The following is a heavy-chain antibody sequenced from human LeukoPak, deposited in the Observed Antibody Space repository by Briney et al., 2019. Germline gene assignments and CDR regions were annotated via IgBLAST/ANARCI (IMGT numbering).Heavy chain of an antibody. CDR2: INHSGST. D-gene: IGHD6-19*01. CDR1: GGSFSGYY. J-gene: IGHJ3*02. CDR3: AREPQWNDAFVI. Sequence: SETLSLTCAVYGGSFSGYYWSWIRQPPGKGLEWIGEINHSGSTNYNPSLKSRVTISVDTSKNQFSLKLSSVTAADTAVYYCAREPQWNDAFVIWGQGTMVTVSS. V-gene: IGHV4-34*01.